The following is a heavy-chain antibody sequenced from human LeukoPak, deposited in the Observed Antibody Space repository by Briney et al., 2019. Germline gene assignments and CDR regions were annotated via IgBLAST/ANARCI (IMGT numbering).Heavy chain of an antibody. D-gene: IGHD2-2*01. Sequence: SETLSLTCTVSGGSISSGDYYWSWIRQPPGKGLEWIGYIYYSGSTYYNPSLKSRVTISVDTSKNQFSLKLSSVTAADTAVYYCARASTSWNWFDPWGQGTLVTVSS. CDR1: GGSISSGDYY. V-gene: IGHV4-30-4*08. CDR2: IYYSGST. CDR3: ARASTSWNWFDP. J-gene: IGHJ5*02.